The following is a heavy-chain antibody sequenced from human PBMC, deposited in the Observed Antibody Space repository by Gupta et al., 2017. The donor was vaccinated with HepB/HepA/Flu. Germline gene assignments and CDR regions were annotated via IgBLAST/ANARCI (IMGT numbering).Heavy chain of an antibody. CDR3: ARSMTVFGVPFH. V-gene: IGHV1-69*04. CDR1: EDSINDFA. Sequence: QVQLVQSGPEVKNPVASVKISCTASEDSINDFAVNWVRQAPGQGLEWLGKNIPNLGIANYAQKFQGRVTIRADNSTSTAYLELSSLTSDDTAIYYCARSMTVFGVPFHWGQGTLITVSS. CDR2: NIPNLGIA. D-gene: IGHD3-3*01. J-gene: IGHJ4*02.